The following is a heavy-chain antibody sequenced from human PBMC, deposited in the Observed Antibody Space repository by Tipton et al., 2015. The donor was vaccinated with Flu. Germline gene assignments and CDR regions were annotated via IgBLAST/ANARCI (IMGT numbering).Heavy chain of an antibody. V-gene: IGHV4-59*08. Sequence: TLSLTCTVSGGSISSYYWSWIRQPPGKGLEWIGYIYYSGSTNYNPSLKSRVTIPVDTSKNQFSLKLSSVTAADTAVYYCATSAAGTEYYFDYWGQGTLVTVSS. CDR3: ATSAAGTEYYFDY. CDR2: IYYSGST. CDR1: GGSISSYY. D-gene: IGHD6-13*01. J-gene: IGHJ4*02.